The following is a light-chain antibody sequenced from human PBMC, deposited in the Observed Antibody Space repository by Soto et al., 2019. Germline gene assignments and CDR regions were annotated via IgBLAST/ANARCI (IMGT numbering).Light chain of an antibody. CDR2: DAS. V-gene: IGKV3-11*01. J-gene: IGKJ1*01. CDR3: QLREWPWT. CDR1: QSVGNF. Sequence: EVVLTQSPATLSLSPGERATLSCRASQSVGNFLAWYQQKPGQAPRLLIYDASNRATGIPARFSGSGSGTDFTLTISRLEPEDFAVYYCQLREWPWTFGLGTKVEIK.